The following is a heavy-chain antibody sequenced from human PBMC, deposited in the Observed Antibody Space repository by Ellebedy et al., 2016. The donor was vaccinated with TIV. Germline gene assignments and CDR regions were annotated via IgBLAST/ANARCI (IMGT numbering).Heavy chain of an antibody. CDR3: ARDRRVGADYWFNP. D-gene: IGHD1-26*01. V-gene: IGHV4-4*07. CDR1: GGSISSYY. Sequence: GSLRLXCTVSGGSISSYYWSWIRQPAGKGLEWIGRIYTSGSTNYNPSLKSRVTMSVDTSKNQFSLKLSSVTAADTAVYYCARDRRVGADYWFNPWGQGTLVTVSS. CDR2: IYTSGST. J-gene: IGHJ5*02.